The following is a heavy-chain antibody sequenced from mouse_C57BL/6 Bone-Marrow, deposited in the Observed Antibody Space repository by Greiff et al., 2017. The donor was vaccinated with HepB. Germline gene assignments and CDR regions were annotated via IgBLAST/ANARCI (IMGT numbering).Heavy chain of an antibody. J-gene: IGHJ2*01. V-gene: IGHV1-9*01. Sequence: VQRVESGAELMKPGASVKLSCKATGYTFTGYWIEWVKQRPGHGLEWIGEVLPGSGSTNYNEKFKGKATFTADTSSNTAYMQLSSLTTEDSAIYYCARRITTVVATDFDYWGQGTTLTVSS. D-gene: IGHD1-1*01. CDR2: VLPGSGST. CDR3: ARRITTVVATDFDY. CDR1: GYTFTGYW.